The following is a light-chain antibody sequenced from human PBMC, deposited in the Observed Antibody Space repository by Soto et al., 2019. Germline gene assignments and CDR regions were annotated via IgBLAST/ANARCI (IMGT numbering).Light chain of an antibody. CDR1: QSVSSY. V-gene: IGKV3-11*01. CDR3: QQRSTWRAWT. Sequence: EIVLTQSPATLSLSPGERATLSCRASQSVSSYLAWYQQKPGQAPRLLIYDASNRATGIPARFSGSGSGTDFTLTISSLEPEDFAVYYCQQRSTWRAWTFGPGTKVEIK. J-gene: IGKJ1*01. CDR2: DAS.